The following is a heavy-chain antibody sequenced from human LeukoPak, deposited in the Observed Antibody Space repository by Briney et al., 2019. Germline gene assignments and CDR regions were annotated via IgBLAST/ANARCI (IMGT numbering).Heavy chain of an antibody. Sequence: GVLRLSCAASGFTCSSYSMNWVRQAPGQGLEWVSYISSSSSTIYYADSVKGRFTISRDNAKNSLYLQMNSLRAEDTAVYYCARGRAVAGLAMGYWGQGTLVTVSS. V-gene: IGHV3-48*04. CDR3: ARGRAVAGLAMGY. J-gene: IGHJ4*02. D-gene: IGHD6-19*01. CDR2: ISSSSSTI. CDR1: GFTCSSYS.